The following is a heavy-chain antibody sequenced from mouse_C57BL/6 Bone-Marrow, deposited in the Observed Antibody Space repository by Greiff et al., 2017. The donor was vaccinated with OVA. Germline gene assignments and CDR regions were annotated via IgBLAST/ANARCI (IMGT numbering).Heavy chain of an antibody. CDR3: TRSSTVGANRYAMDY. V-gene: IGHV1-5*01. CDR1: GYTFTSYW. D-gene: IGHD1-1*01. J-gene: IGHJ4*01. CDR2: IYPGNSDT. Sequence: VQLKQSGTVLARPGASVKMSCKTSGYTFTSYWMHWVKQRPGQGLEWIGAIYPGNSDTSYNQKFKGKAKLTAVTSASTAYMELSSLTNDDSAFYYCTRSSTVGANRYAMDYWGQGTSGTV.